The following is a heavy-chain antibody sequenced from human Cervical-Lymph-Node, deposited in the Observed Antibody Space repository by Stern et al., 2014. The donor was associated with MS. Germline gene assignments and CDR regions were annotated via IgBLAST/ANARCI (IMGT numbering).Heavy chain of an antibody. J-gene: IGHJ4*02. V-gene: IGHV1-18*04. CDR1: GYTFVSYG. D-gene: IGHD6-19*01. CDR2: ISALNGNT. Sequence: QVQLVESGAEMRKPGASVKVSCKASGYTFVSYGVTWMRQAPGQGLEWMGWISALNGNTNYAERLQGRVTLTTDTSTSTAYMDLRNLRSDDTAVYYCARADLIASGWYFYDHWGQGTLVTVSS. CDR3: ARADLIASGWYFYDH.